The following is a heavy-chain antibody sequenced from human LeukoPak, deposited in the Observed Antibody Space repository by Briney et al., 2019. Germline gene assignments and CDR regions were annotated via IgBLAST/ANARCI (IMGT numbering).Heavy chain of an antibody. Sequence: ASVKVCCKASGYTFTSYYIRWVRQAPGHGLEWMGIINPSGGSTTYAQKFLGRVTMTRDTSTSTVYIELSSLRSEDSAVYFCARGMSGVNTFDIWGQGTMVTVSS. D-gene: IGHD3-10*01. J-gene: IGHJ3*02. CDR2: INPSGGST. V-gene: IGHV1-46*01. CDR3: ARGMSGVNTFDI. CDR1: GYTFTSYY.